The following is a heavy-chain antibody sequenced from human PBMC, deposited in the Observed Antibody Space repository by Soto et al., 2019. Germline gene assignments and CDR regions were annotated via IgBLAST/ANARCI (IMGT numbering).Heavy chain of an antibody. V-gene: IGHV3-23*01. CDR2: VSIGGST. J-gene: IGHJ4*02. Sequence: PGGSLRLSCAASGLTFSSYAMGWVRQGPGKGLEWVAVVSIGGSTHYADSVRGRFTISRDNSKNTLSLQMNSLIAEDTAVYFCAKRRGAGGHFDYWGQGALVTVSS. CDR1: GLTFSSYA. D-gene: IGHD2-15*01. CDR3: AKRRGAGGHFDY.